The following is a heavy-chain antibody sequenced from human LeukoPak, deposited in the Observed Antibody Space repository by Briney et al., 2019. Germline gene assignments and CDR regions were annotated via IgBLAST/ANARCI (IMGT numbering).Heavy chain of an antibody. CDR3: AREYYDLYYYYYGMDV. V-gene: IGHV3-30-3*01. D-gene: IGHD3-22*01. Sequence: GGSLRLSCAASGFTFSSYAMHWVRQAPGKGLEWVAVISYDGSNKYYADSAKGRFTISRDNSKNTLYLQMNSLRAEDTAVYYCAREYYDLYYYYYGMDVWGQGTTVTVSS. J-gene: IGHJ6*02. CDR1: GFTFSSYA. CDR2: ISYDGSNK.